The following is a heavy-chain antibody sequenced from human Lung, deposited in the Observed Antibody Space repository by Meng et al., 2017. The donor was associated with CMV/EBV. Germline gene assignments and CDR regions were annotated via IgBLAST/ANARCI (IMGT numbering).Heavy chain of an antibody. V-gene: IGHV1-69*11. Sequence: KAYEGTFRTYAVTWVRQDPGQGLEWMGRIIPIHATTNYAQKFRGRLTITADQSTGTAYMELSSLRSEDAAFYYCARSCNGNTCPFDFWGRGTLVTVSS. CDR3: ARSCNGNTCPFDF. CDR2: IIPIHATT. J-gene: IGHJ4*02. D-gene: IGHD2/OR15-2a*01. CDR1: EGTFRTYA.